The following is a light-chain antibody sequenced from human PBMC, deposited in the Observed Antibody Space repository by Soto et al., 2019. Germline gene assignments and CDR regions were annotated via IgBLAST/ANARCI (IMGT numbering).Light chain of an antibody. CDR2: DAS. Sequence: DIQMTQSPSSLSGSVGDRVTITCQASQDISNYLNWYQQKPGKAPKLLIYDASNLETGVPSRFSGSGSGTDFTFTISTLQPEDIATYYCQQYDNLPLPFGGGTKVDIK. V-gene: IGKV1-33*01. J-gene: IGKJ4*01. CDR1: QDISNY. CDR3: QQYDNLPLP.